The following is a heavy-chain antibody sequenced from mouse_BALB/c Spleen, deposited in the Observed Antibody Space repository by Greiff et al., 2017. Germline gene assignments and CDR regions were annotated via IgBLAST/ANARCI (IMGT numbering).Heavy chain of an antibody. D-gene: IGHD1-1*02. CDR1: GFTFSSYT. V-gene: IGHV5-6-4*01. J-gene: IGHJ4*01. CDR2: ISSGGSYT. Sequence: EVQVVESGGGLVKPGGSLKLSCAASGFTFSSYTMSWVRQTPEKRLEWVATISSGGSYTYYPDSVKGRFTISRDNAKNTLYLQMSSLKSEDTAMYYCTRDRDYGPYAMDYWGQGTSVTVSA. CDR3: TRDRDYGPYAMDY.